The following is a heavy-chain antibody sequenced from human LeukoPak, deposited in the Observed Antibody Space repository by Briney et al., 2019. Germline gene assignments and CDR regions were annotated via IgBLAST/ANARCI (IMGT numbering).Heavy chain of an antibody. J-gene: IGHJ4*02. V-gene: IGHV3-48*03. D-gene: IGHD4-11*01. Sequence: GSLRLSCAASGFTFSSYEMNWVRQAPGKGLEWIAYIIGSSNTIYYADSVKGRFTISRDNAKNSLYLQMNSLRADDTAVYYCARERTTIVSGTTIGAYWGQGTQVTVSS. CDR3: ARERTTIVSGTTIGAY. CDR2: IIGSSNTI. CDR1: GFTFSSYE.